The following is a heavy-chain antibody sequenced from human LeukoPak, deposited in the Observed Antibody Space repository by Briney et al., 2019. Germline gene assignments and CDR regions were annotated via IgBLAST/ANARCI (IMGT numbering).Heavy chain of an antibody. CDR2: IYSGGNT. D-gene: IGHD2-15*01. V-gene: IGHV3-53*01. J-gene: IGHJ4*02. Sequence: GGSLRLSCAASGFTVSSKHTSWVRQAPGKGLEWVSVIYSGGNTYYADSVKGRFTISRDNSKNTLYLQMNSLRAEDTAVYYCASRSCSGGGCSSDYWGQGTLVTVSS. CDR3: ASRSCSGGGCSSDY. CDR1: GFTVSSKH.